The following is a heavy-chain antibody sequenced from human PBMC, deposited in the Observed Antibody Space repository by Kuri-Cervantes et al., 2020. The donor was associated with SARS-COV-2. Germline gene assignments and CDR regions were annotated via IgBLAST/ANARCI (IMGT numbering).Heavy chain of an antibody. CDR1: GGSISSGSYY. D-gene: IGHD3-16*01. Sequence: SETLSLTCTVSGGSISSGSYYWTWIRQPAGKGLEWIGRLYTSGSTNYNPSLKSRVTISVDTSKHQLSLKLSSVTAADTAVYYCAGSPGGVFDCWGQGTLVTVSS. CDR3: AGSPGGVFDC. CDR2: LYTSGST. V-gene: IGHV4-61*02. J-gene: IGHJ4*02.